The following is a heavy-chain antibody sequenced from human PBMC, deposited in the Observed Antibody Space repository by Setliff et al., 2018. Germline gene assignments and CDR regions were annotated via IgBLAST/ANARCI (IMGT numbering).Heavy chain of an antibody. V-gene: IGHV4-4*08. J-gene: IGHJ6*03. D-gene: IGHD3-10*01. Sequence: PSETLSLTCSVSGASISSYFWTWIRQPPGKGLEWIGNIHTSESTKYNPSLKSRVTISLDTSKRQFSLKLTSVTAADTAAYYCARALASGSYYGQSSYYMDVWGKGTTVTVSS. CDR1: GASISSYF. CDR3: ARALASGSYYGQSSYYMDV. CDR2: IHTSEST.